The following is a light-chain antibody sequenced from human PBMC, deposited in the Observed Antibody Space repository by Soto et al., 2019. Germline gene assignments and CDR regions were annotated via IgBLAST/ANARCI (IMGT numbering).Light chain of an antibody. V-gene: IGLV2-14*01. CDR2: DVG. J-gene: IGLJ1*01. CDR1: SSDIGTYNF. CDR3: SSYRSTTTV. Sequence: QSALTQPASVSGSPGQSITISCTGISSDIGTYNFVSWYQVHPGRAPKLIIHDVGDRPSGVSNRFSGSKSGNTASLTISGLQPEDEADYYCSSYRSTTTVFGTGTKVTVL.